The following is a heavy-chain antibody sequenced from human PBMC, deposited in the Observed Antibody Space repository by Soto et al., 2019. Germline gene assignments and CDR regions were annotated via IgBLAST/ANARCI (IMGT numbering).Heavy chain of an antibody. CDR2: IMPIFRAP. CDR3: ASWLKGPDIGNYYYGMDV. D-gene: IGHD2-15*01. Sequence: QVQLVQSGAEVKKPGSSVKVSCKASGGAFSDYAFSWVRQAPGQGLEWLGGIMPIFRAPDYAKKFQGRVTLTAHEFTRTAYMEMNSLRSEDTAVYYCASWLKGPDIGNYYYGMDVWGQGTTVTVS. J-gene: IGHJ6*02. CDR1: GGAFSDYA. V-gene: IGHV1-69*12.